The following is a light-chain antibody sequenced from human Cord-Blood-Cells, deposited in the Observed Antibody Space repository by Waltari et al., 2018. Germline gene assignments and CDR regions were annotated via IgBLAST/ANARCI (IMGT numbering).Light chain of an antibody. CDR2: DVS. J-gene: IGLJ1*01. Sequence: QSALTQPASVSGSPGQSITISCTGTSSDVGGYNYVSWYQPHPGKAPKLMIYDVSNRPSGVSNRFSGSNSGNTASLTISGLQAEDESDYYCSSYTSSTPYVFGTGTKVTVL. V-gene: IGLV2-14*01. CDR3: SSYTSSTPYV. CDR1: SSDVGGYNY.